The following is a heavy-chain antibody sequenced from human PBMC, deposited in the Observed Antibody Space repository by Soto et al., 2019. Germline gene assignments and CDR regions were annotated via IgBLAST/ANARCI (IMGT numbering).Heavy chain of an antibody. CDR2: IYYSGST. V-gene: IGHV4-59*08. CDR1: GGSISSYY. CDR3: ARRYGDCFDY. D-gene: IGHD4-17*01. Sequence: SETLSLSCTVAGGSISSYYWSWIRQPPGKGLEWIGYIYYSGSTNYNPSLKSRVTISVDTSKNQFSLKLSSVTAADTAVYYCARRYGDCFDYLGQGTLVLVSS. J-gene: IGHJ4*02.